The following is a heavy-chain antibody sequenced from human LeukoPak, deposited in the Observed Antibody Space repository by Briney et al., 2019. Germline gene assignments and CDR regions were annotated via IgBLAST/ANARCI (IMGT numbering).Heavy chain of an antibody. CDR3: ARERGLQIVVVPAARGLRFDP. CDR1: DASIRSYY. D-gene: IGHD2-2*01. V-gene: IGHV4-4*07. CDR2: IYTMGST. J-gene: IGHJ5*02. Sequence: PSDPLSPTGSVLDASIRSYYWSWIGKPAGKGLRWIGRIYTMGSTNYTPSLKSRVTMSVDTSKNQFSLKLSSVTAADTAVYYCARERGLQIVVVPAARGLRFDPWGQGTLVTVSS.